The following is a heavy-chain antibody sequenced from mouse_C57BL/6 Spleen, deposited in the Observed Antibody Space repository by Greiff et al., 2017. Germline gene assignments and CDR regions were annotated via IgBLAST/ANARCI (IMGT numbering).Heavy chain of an antibody. Sequence: EVQLQQSGPELVKPGASVKIPCKASGYTFTDYNMDWVKQSHGKSLEWIGDINPNNGGTNYNQKFKGKATLTVDKSSSTAYMELRSLTSEDTAVYYFARGDYGSSYGGWFAYWGQGTLVTVSA. J-gene: IGHJ3*01. V-gene: IGHV1-18*01. CDR2: INPNNGGT. D-gene: IGHD1-1*01. CDR3: ARGDYGSSYGGWFAY. CDR1: GYTFTDYN.